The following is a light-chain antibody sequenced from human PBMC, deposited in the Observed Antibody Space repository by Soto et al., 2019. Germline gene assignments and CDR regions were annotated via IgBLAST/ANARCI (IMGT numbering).Light chain of an antibody. Sequence: DVQMIQSPFFLSASVGDRIAITCRASQPISDYLNWYQHKPGKAPKLLIRAASLLQPGVPSRFSGSGSGTDFTLTISSLVPEDCATYFCQQTYTTSLYTFGQGTHLEI. CDR3: QQTYTTSLYT. CDR2: AAS. J-gene: IGKJ2*01. V-gene: IGKV1-39*01. CDR1: QPISDY.